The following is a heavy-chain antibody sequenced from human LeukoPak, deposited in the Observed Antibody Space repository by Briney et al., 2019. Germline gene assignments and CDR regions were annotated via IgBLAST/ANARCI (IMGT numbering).Heavy chain of an antibody. J-gene: IGHJ4*02. D-gene: IGHD5-24*01. CDR3: ARDGTGVYNLVQY. V-gene: IGHV1-2*02. CDR1: GYTXTGYY. Sequence: GASVKVSCKASGYTXTGYYMHGVRQAPGQGLEWMGWINPNSGGTNYAQKFQGRVTMTRDTSISAVYMELSRLRSDDTAVYYCARDGTGVYNLVQYWGQGTLVTVSS. CDR2: INPNSGGT.